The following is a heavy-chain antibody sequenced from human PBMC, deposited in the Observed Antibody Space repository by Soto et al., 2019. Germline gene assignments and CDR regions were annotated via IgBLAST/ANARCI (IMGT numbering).Heavy chain of an antibody. J-gene: IGHJ6*02. D-gene: IGHD6-13*01. CDR2: ISGSGGST. CDR1: GFTVSSYA. V-gene: IGHV3-23*01. CDR3: AKTKGGHSSSWYSYYYYGMDV. Sequence: WGSLRLSCAASGFTVSSYAMSWFRQAPGKGLEWVSAISGSGGSTYYADSVKGRFTISRDNSKNTLYLQMNSLRAEDTAVYYCAKTKGGHSSSWYSYYYYGMDVWGQGTTVTICS.